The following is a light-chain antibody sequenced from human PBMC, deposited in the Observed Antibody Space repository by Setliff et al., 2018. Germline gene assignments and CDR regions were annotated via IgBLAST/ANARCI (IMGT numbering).Light chain of an antibody. Sequence: QSVLTQPASVSGSPGQSITISCTGTSSDVGGYNYVSWYQQHPGKAPKLMIYEVSKRPSGVPDRFSGSKSGNTASLTVSGLQAEDEADYYCSSYAGSNNFVFGTGTKGTV. V-gene: IGLV2-8*01. CDR3: SSYAGSNNFV. CDR1: SSDVGGYNY. J-gene: IGLJ1*01. CDR2: EVS.